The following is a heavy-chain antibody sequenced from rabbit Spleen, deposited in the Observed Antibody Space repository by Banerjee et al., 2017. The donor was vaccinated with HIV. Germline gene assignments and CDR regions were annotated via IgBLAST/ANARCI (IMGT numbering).Heavy chain of an antibody. J-gene: IGHJ4*01. D-gene: IGHD2-1*01. CDR2: INAVTGKA. V-gene: IGHV1S45*01. CDR1: GFSFSNKAV. CDR3: ARGSATMTMVITGFYLNL. Sequence: QEQLVESGGGLVKPEGSLKLSCTASGFSFSNKAVMCWVRQAPGKGLEWIACINAVTGKAVYANWAKGRFTISKTSSTTVTLQMTSLTVADTATYFCARGSATMTMVITGFYLNLWGQGTLVTVS.